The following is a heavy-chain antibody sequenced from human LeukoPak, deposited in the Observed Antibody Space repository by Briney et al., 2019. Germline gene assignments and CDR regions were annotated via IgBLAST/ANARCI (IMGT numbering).Heavy chain of an antibody. V-gene: IGHV3-11*01. D-gene: IGHD6-13*01. J-gene: IGHJ4*02. Sequence: PGGSLRLSCAASGFTFSDYYMSWIRQAPGKGLEWVSYISSSGSTIYYADSVKGRFTISRDNAKNSLYLQMNSLRAEDTAVYYCARTAIAAAEEHFDYWGQGTLVTVSS. CDR3: ARTAIAAAEEHFDY. CDR1: GFTFSDYY. CDR2: ISSSGSTI.